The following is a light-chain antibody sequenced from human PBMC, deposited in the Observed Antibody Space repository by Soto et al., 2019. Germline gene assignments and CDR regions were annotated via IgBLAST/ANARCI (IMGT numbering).Light chain of an antibody. J-gene: IGKJ2*01. V-gene: IGKV1-5*03. CDR3: QQYDSYSVT. CDR1: QSVSNW. CDR2: QAS. Sequence: DIRMTQSPSTLSASIGDRVTISCRASQSVSNWLAWYQQKPGKAPKLLIYQASTLNSGVPSRFSGSGSGAECTLTISSLQPDDFATYYCQQYDSYSVTLGQGTKLEIK.